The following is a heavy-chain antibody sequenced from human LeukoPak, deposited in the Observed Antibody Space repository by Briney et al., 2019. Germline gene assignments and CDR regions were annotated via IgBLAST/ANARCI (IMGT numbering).Heavy chain of an antibody. Sequence: PSETLSLTCAVYGGSFSGYYWSWIRQPPGKGLEWIGEINHSGSTNYNPSPKSRVTISVDTSKNQFSLKLSSVTAADTAVYYCARGMASLLWWSYYFDYWGQGTLVTVSS. CDR1: GGSFSGYY. CDR2: INHSGST. J-gene: IGHJ4*02. CDR3: ARGMASLLWWSYYFDY. V-gene: IGHV4-34*01. D-gene: IGHD2-21*01.